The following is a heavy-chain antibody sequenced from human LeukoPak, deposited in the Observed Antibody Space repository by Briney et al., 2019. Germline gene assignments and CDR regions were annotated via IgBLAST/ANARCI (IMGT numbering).Heavy chain of an antibody. Sequence: MTSETLSLTCAVYGGSFSGYYWSWIRRPPGKGLEWIGEINHSGSTNYNPSLKSRVTISVDTSKNQFSLKLSSVTAADTAVYYCARISYYDILTGYRRYYYYYGMDVWGQGTTVTVSS. J-gene: IGHJ6*02. D-gene: IGHD3-9*01. CDR3: ARISYYDILTGYRRYYYYYGMDV. CDR2: INHSGST. CDR1: GGSFSGYY. V-gene: IGHV4-34*01.